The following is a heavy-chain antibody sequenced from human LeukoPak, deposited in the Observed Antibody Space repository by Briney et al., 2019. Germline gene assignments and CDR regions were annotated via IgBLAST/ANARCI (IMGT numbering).Heavy chain of an antibody. Sequence: GGSLRLSCAASGFTFSSYAMSWVRQAPGKGLEWVSAISGSGGSTYYADSVKGRFTISRDNSKNTLYLQMNSLRAEDTAVYYCAKDALRGYYDSSGYQDYWGQGTLVTVSS. CDR1: GFTFSSYA. D-gene: IGHD3-22*01. CDR3: AKDALRGYYDSSGYQDY. V-gene: IGHV3-23*01. J-gene: IGHJ4*02. CDR2: ISGSGGST.